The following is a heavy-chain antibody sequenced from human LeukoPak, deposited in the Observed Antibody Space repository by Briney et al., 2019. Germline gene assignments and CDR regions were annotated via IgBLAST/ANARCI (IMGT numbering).Heavy chain of an antibody. CDR1: GYTFTGYY. D-gene: IGHD2-15*01. Sequence: ASVKVSCKASGYTFTGYYMHWVRQAPGQGLEWMGWINPNSGGTDYAQKFLGRVTMTRDTSISTAYMELNRLRSDDTAVYYCARVKVPGIVAPGWYFDLWGRGTLVTVSS. CDR2: INPNSGGT. J-gene: IGHJ2*01. V-gene: IGHV1-2*02. CDR3: ARVKVPGIVAPGWYFDL.